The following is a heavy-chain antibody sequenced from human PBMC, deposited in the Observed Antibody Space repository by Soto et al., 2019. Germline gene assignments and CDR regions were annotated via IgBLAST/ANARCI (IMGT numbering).Heavy chain of an antibody. CDR1: GFTFSRYA. J-gene: IGHJ3*02. Sequence: EVQLLESGGGLLQPGGSLRLSCAASGFTFSRYAMSWVRQAPGKGLELVSAISGSGGSTYYADSVKGRFTISRHNSKHMLYLQMHSLRAEDTAVYYCAKGGYCSSTCCVDSSNDAFDIWGQGTMVTVSS. CDR3: AKGGYCSSTCCVDSSNDAFDI. D-gene: IGHD2-2*01. V-gene: IGHV3-23*01. CDR2: ISGSGGST.